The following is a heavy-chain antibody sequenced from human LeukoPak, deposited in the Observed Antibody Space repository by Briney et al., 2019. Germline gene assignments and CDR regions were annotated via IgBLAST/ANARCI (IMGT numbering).Heavy chain of an antibody. CDR3: AELGITMIGGV. Sequence: GGSLRLSCAASGFTFSSYFMGWVRQAPGKGLEWVANIKEDGSQKYYVDSVRGQFTISRDNAKNSLYLQMNSLRAEDTAVYYCAELGITMIGGVWGKGTTVTISS. CDR1: GFTFSSYF. V-gene: IGHV3-7*01. J-gene: IGHJ6*04. D-gene: IGHD3-10*02. CDR2: IKEDGSQK.